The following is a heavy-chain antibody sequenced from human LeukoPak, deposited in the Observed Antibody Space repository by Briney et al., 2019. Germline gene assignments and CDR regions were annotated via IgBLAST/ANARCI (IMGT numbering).Heavy chain of an antibody. CDR1: GFTFSNYA. D-gene: IGHD1-26*01. J-gene: IGHJ4*02. CDR2: FSGSGAIA. Sequence: GGSLRLSCAASGFTFSNYAMPWVRQAPGKGLDWFSVFSGSGAIAYYTDSVKGRFTISRDNSKNTLYLQMSSLTAKDTAVYYCAKDRSIGTYYTFDSWGQGTLVTVSS. V-gene: IGHV3-23*01. CDR3: AKDRSIGTYYTFDS.